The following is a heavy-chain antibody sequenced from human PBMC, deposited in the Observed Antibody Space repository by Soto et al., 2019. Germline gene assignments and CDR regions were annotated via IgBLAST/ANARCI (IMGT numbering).Heavy chain of an antibody. CDR3: ARDGCGVDCYSA. J-gene: IGHJ4*02. CDR1: GGTFSSYT. CDR2: IIPILGIA. V-gene: IGHV1-69*08. Sequence: QVQLVQSGAEVKKPGSSVKVSCKASGGTFSSYTISWVRQAPGQGLEWMGRIIPILGIANYAQKFQGRVTITGDKSTSTADMGLSSLRSEDTAVYYCARDGCGVDCYSAWGQGTLVTVSS. D-gene: IGHD2-21*02.